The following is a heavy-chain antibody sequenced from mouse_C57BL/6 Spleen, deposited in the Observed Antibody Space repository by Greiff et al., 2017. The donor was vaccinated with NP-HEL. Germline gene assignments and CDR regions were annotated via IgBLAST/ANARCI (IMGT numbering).Heavy chain of an antibody. J-gene: IGHJ3*01. V-gene: IGHV3-6*01. CDR2: ISYDGSN. Sequence: EVQRVESGPGLVKPSQSLSLTCSVTGYSITSGYYWNWIRQFPGNKLEWMGYISYDGSNNYNPSLKNRISITRDTSKNQFFLKLNSVTTEDTATYYCARDWDGYYGFAYWGQGTLVTVSA. D-gene: IGHD2-3*01. CDR1: GYSITSGYY. CDR3: ARDWDGYYGFAY.